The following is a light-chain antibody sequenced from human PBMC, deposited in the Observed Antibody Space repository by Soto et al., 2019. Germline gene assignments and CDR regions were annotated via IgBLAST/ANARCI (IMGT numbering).Light chain of an antibody. Sequence: DIQMTQSPSSLSASVGDRVTIACRASQSISSFLSWYQQKTGKAPKLLIYAESSLQSGVPSRFSGSGSVTDFPLTISSLQPEDFATYYCQQSYSTPRTFGQGTKLEIK. V-gene: IGKV1-39*01. J-gene: IGKJ2*01. CDR3: QQSYSTPRT. CDR2: AES. CDR1: QSISSF.